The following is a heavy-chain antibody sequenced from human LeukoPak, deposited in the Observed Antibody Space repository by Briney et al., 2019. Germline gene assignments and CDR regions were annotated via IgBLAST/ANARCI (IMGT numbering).Heavy chain of an antibody. CDR1: GYTFTSYD. Sequence: ASVKVSCKASGYTFTSYDINWVRQAPGQGLEWMGWMNPNSGNTVYAQKFQGRVTITRNTSISTAYMELSSLRSEDTAVYYCARRWKMGARGRVYFDYWGQGTLVTVSS. D-gene: IGHD1-26*01. CDR3: ARRWKMGARGRVYFDY. CDR2: MNPNSGNT. J-gene: IGHJ4*02. V-gene: IGHV1-8*03.